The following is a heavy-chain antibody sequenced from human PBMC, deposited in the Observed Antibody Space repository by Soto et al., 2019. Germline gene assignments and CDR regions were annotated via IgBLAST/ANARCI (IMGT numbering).Heavy chain of an antibody. D-gene: IGHD2-2*01. V-gene: IGHV4-39*07. CDR3: ARRIVVVPAAIGGDFDY. CDR1: GGTISINYFS. J-gene: IGHJ4*02. CDR2: INHSGST. Sequence: PSGTLSLTCSVSGGTISINYFSWACIRQTPGNGLEWIGEINHSGSTNYNPSLKSRVTISVDTSKNQFSLKLSSVTAADTAVYYCARRIVVVPAAIGGDFDYWGQGTLVTVSS.